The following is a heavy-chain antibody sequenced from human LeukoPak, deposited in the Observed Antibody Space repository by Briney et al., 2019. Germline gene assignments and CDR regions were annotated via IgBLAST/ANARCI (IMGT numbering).Heavy chain of an antibody. CDR1: GYTFTSYG. Sequence: GASVKVSCKASGYTFTSYGISWVRQAPGQGLEWMGWISAYNGNTNYAQKLQGRVTMTTDTSTSTAYMELRSLRSDDTAVYYCARVDRRSVVLRFLEWFSAPPDLWGRGTLVTVSS. CDR2: ISAYNGNT. J-gene: IGHJ2*01. CDR3: ARVDRRSVVLRFLEWFSAPPDL. D-gene: IGHD3-3*01. V-gene: IGHV1-18*01.